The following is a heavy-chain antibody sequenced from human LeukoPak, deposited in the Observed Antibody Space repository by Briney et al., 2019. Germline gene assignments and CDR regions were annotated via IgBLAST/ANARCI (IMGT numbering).Heavy chain of an antibody. CDR1: GGSISSYY. J-gene: IGHJ4*02. D-gene: IGHD6-6*01. CDR2: IYTSWST. CDR3: ARHRSPQLVRLN. Sequence: SSETLSLTCTVSGGSISSYYWSWIRQPPGKGLEWIGYIYTSWSTNYNPSLKSRVTLSVDTSKNQSSLKLSSVTAADTAVYYCARHRSPQLVRLNWGQGTLVTVSS. V-gene: IGHV4-4*09.